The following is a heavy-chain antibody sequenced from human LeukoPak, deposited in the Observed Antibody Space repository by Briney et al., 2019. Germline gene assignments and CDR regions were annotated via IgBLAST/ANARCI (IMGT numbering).Heavy chain of an antibody. J-gene: IGHJ5*02. D-gene: IGHD3-22*01. CDR3: ASSYDSSGFSWFVP. Sequence: SETLSLTCTVSGGSISSYYWSWIRQPPGKGLEWIGYIYYSGSTNYNPSLKSRVTISVDTSKNQFSLKLSSVTAADTAVYYCASSYDSSGFSWFVPWGQGTLVSVSS. V-gene: IGHV4-59*01. CDR1: GGSISSYY. CDR2: IYYSGST.